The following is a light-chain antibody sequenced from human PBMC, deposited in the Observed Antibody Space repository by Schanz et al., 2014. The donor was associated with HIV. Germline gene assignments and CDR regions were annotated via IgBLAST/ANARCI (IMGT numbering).Light chain of an antibody. CDR2: EVS. CDR1: DTDIGGHDY. J-gene: IGLJ2*01. V-gene: IGLV2-14*01. Sequence: QSALTQPASVSGSPGQSITISCTGTDTDIGGHDYVSWYQQFPDRAPKLMIYEVSKRPSGVSNRFSGSKSGNTASLTISGLQAEDEAEYYCSSHAGRNSFVVFGGGTKLTVL. CDR3: SSHAGRNSFVV.